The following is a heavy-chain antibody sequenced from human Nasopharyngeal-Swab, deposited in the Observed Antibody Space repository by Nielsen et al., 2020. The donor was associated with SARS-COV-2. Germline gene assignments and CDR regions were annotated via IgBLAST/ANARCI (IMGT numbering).Heavy chain of an antibody. CDR3: ARLPMRAASGRGAFDI. J-gene: IGHJ3*02. Sequence: KVSCKASGYNFATYWIGWVRQLPGEGLRWMGLIYPGDSDTRYSPSLQGQVTISADRSITTAYLQWSSLEASDTAMYYCARLPMRAASGRGAFDIWGQGTMVTVSS. V-gene: IGHV5-51*01. CDR1: GYNFATYW. CDR2: IYPGDSDT. D-gene: IGHD6-13*01.